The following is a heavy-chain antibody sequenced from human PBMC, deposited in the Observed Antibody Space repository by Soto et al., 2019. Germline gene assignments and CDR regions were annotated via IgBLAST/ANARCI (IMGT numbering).Heavy chain of an antibody. CDR2: IWYDGSNK. V-gene: IGHV3-33*06. CDR1: GFTFSSYG. CDR3: AKDRFLEWSPTHMDV. D-gene: IGHD3-3*01. J-gene: IGHJ6*03. Sequence: PGGSLRLSCAASGFTFSSYGMHWVRQAPGKGLEWVAVIWYDGSNKYYADSVKGRFTISRDNSKNTLYLQMNSLRAEDTAVYYCAKDRFLEWSPTHMDVWGKGTTVTVSS.